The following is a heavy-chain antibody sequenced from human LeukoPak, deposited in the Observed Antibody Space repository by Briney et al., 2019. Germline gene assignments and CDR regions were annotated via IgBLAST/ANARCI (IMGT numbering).Heavy chain of an antibody. D-gene: IGHD2/OR15-2a*01. J-gene: IGHJ4*02. CDR3: ARAVEYLPLDY. CDR2: IHISGST. CDR1: GFTVTSTY. Sequence: GGSRRLSCAASGFTVTSTYFTGVRKAQGKGLDWVSIIHISGSTYYADSVRGRFTISRDNSKNTVYLQMNSLRADDTAVYYCARAVEYLPLDYWGQGTLVAVSS. V-gene: IGHV3-66*01.